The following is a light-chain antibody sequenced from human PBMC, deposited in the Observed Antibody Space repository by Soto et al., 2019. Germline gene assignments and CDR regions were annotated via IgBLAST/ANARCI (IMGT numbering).Light chain of an antibody. Sequence: QSALTQPASVSGSPGQSITISCTGTSSDVGGYNYVSWYQQHPGKAPKLMIYDASNRPSGVSNRFSGSESGNTASLTISGLQAEDEADYYCSSYTSSSTLFGTGTKVTVL. J-gene: IGLJ1*01. CDR2: DAS. CDR3: SSYTSSSTL. V-gene: IGLV2-14*01. CDR1: SSDVGGYNY.